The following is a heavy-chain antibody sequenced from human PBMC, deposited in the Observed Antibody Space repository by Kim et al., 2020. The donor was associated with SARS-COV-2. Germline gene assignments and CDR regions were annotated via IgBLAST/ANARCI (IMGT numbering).Heavy chain of an antibody. Sequence: GGSLRLSCAASGFTFSSCAIHWVRQAPGKGLEWVAVISYDGSNKNYADSVKGRFTISRDKSKNTLYQQMNSLRAEDTALYYCARDSWSRLRGVTYSYYGMDVWGQGTTVTVSS. CDR2: ISYDGSNK. CDR3: ARDSWSRLRGVTYSYYGMDV. D-gene: IGHD3-10*01. J-gene: IGHJ6*02. CDR1: GFTFSSCA. V-gene: IGHV3-30-3*01.